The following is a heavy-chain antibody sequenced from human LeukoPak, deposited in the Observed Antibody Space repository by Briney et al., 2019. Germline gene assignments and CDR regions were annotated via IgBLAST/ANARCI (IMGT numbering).Heavy chain of an antibody. V-gene: IGHV2-70*11. CDR3: ARTSYSSSSVFFDY. CDR1: WVSLSTNGIC. CDR2: IDWDDDT. J-gene: IGHJ4*02. D-gene: IGHD6-6*01. Sequence: SGPTLGNPTQTPTLTRTFSWVSLSTNGICVSWIPHPPGKALEWPARIDWDDDTYYSTSLKTRLTISKNTSKNQVVLTMINMDPVDTATYYCARTSYSSSSVFFDYWGQGTLVTVSS.